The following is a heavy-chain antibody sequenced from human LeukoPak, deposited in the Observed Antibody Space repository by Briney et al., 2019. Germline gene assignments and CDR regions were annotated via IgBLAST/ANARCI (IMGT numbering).Heavy chain of an antibody. Sequence: GGSLRLSCAASGFTFSTYSMHWVRQAPGKGLEWVAVISHDGSNTYYADSVKGRFTISRDDSKNTLYLQMNSLRAEDTAVYYCARARGAAAVHYFDYWGQGTLVTVSS. D-gene: IGHD6-13*01. CDR1: GFTFSTYS. V-gene: IGHV3-30*04. CDR3: ARARGAAAVHYFDY. CDR2: ISHDGSNT. J-gene: IGHJ4*02.